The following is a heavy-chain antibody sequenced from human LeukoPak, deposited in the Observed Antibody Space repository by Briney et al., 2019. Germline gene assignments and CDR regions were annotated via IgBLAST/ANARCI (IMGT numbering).Heavy chain of an antibody. Sequence: SETLSLTCTVSGGSISSYYWSWIRQPPGKGLEWIGYIYYSGSTNYNPSLKSRVTISVDTSKNQFSLKLSSVTAADTAVYYCARASKLDYAYSSGWGYYYYYYGMDVWGQGTTVTVSS. CDR2: IYYSGST. CDR3: ARASKLDYAYSSGWGYYYYYYGMDV. CDR1: GGSISSYY. V-gene: IGHV4-59*01. D-gene: IGHD6-19*01. J-gene: IGHJ6*02.